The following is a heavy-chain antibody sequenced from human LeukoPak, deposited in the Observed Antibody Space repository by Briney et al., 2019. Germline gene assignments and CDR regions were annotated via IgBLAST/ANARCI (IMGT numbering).Heavy chain of an antibody. V-gene: IGHV4-59*01. CDR3: TRVGGVAVTPLDCDF. CDR2: IYYSGSN. CDR1: GGSISSYY. D-gene: IGHD6-19*01. Sequence: PSETLSLTCTVSGGSISSYYWSWIRQPPGKGLEWIGYIYYSGSNNYNPSLKSRVTISVDTSTNQISLRLMSETAADTAVYYCTRVGGVAVTPLDCDFWGQGTLVTVSS. J-gene: IGHJ4*02.